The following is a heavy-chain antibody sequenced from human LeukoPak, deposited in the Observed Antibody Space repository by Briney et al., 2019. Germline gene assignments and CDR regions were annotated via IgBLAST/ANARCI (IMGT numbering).Heavy chain of an antibody. D-gene: IGHD6-19*01. CDR3: ARDSQWLVTGTGPNWFDP. Sequence: ASVKVSCKASDYTFTSYGISWVRQAPGQGLEWMGWISAYNGNTNYAQKLQGRVTMTTDTSTSTVYMELSSLRSEDTAVYYCARDSQWLVTGTGPNWFDPWGQGTLVTVSS. J-gene: IGHJ5*02. V-gene: IGHV1-18*01. CDR2: ISAYNGNT. CDR1: DYTFTSYG.